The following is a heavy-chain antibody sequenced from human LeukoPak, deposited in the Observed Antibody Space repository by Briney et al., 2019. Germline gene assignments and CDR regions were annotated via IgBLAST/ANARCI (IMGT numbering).Heavy chain of an antibody. CDR2: ISGSGGTT. CDR1: EFTFSSHA. V-gene: IGHV3-23*01. CDR3: AKHYSSSWYVDY. Sequence: GGSLRLSCAASEFTFSSHAMTWVRQAPGKGLEWVSGISGSGGTTYYADSVKGRFTISRDNSKNTLYLQMNSLRAEDTAVYYCAKHYSSSWYVDYWGQGTLVSVSS. D-gene: IGHD6-13*01. J-gene: IGHJ4*02.